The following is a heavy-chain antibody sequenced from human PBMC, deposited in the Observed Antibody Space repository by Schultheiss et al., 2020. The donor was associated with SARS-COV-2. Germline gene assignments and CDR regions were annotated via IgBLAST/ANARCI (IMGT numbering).Heavy chain of an antibody. CDR2: ISAYNGNT. J-gene: IGHJ4*03. CDR1: GGTFSSYA. CDR3: ARGSHGDSHDY. D-gene: IGHD4-17*01. V-gene: IGHV1-18*01. Sequence: ASVKVSCKASGGTFSSYAISWVRQAPGQGLEWMGWISAYNGNTNYAQKLQGRVTMTTDTSTSTAYMELRSLSSDDTAVYYCARGSHGDSHDYWGQGTTVTVSS.